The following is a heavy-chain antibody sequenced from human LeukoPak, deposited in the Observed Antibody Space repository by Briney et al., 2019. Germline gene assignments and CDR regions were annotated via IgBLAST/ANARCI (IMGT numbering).Heavy chain of an antibody. J-gene: IGHJ4*02. CDR1: GFTFSSYG. D-gene: IGHD3-16*01. CDR2: ISYDGSNK. V-gene: IGHV3-30*18. CDR3: AKDRGGEIDY. Sequence: GGSLRLSCAASGFTFSSYGMHWVRQAPGKGLEWVAVISYDGSNKYYADSVKGRFTISRDNSKNTLYLQMNSLRAEDTAVYYCAKDRGGEIDYWGQGTLVTVSS.